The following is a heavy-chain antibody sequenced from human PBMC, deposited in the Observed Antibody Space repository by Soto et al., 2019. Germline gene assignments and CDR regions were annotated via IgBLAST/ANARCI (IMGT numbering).Heavy chain of an antibody. CDR3: ASTQFLTIVARGNY. V-gene: IGHV3-30-3*01. CDR2: MSHDGNIK. CDR1: GFTFSSHT. J-gene: IGHJ4*02. D-gene: IGHD2-15*01. Sequence: QVQLVESGGGVVQPGGSLRLSCAASGFTFSSHTMHWVRQAPGKGLEWLSLMSHDGNIKFYADSVKGRFTISRDNSKNILYLQMNNLRAEDTALYSGASTQFLTIVARGNYWGQGTLVTVSS.